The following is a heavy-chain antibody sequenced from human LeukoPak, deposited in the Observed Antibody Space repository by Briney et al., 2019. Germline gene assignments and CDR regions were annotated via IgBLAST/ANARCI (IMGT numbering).Heavy chain of an antibody. Sequence: PSETLSLTCTVSGGSISSSSYYWGWIRQPPGKGLEWIGSIYYSGSTYYNPSLKSRVTISVDTSKNQFSLKLSSVTAADTAVYYCARLPARRPDCGRTSCYVFDYWGQGTLVTVSS. D-gene: IGHD2-2*01. J-gene: IGHJ4*02. V-gene: IGHV4-39*07. CDR1: GGSISSSSYY. CDR3: ARLPARRPDCGRTSCYVFDY. CDR2: IYYSGST.